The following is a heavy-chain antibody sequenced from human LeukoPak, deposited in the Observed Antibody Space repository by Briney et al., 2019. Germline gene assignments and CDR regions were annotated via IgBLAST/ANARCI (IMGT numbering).Heavy chain of an antibody. D-gene: IGHD3-9*01. J-gene: IGHJ4*02. Sequence: ASVKVSCKASGYTFTGYYMHWVRQAPGQGLEWMGWINPNSGGTNYAQKFQGRVTITADKSTSTAYMELSSLRSDDTAVYYCARGGPSSILTGYSYYFDFWGQGTPVSVSS. CDR2: INPNSGGT. V-gene: IGHV1-2*02. CDR3: ARGGPSSILTGYSYYFDF. CDR1: GYTFTGYY.